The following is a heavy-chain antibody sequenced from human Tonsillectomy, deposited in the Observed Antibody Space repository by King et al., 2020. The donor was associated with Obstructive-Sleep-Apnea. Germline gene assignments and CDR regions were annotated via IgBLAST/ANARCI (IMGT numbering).Heavy chain of an antibody. CDR1: GGSISSGGYY. CDR2: IYYSGST. J-gene: IGHJ4*02. Sequence: QLQESGPGLVKPSQTLSLTCTVSGGSISSGGYYWSWIRQHPGKGLEWVGYIYYSGSTYCNPSLKSRVTISVDTSKNQFSLKLSSVTAADTAVYYCARGPGSYDSSGYYYFDYWGQGTLVTVSS. CDR3: ARGPGSYDSSGYYYFDY. D-gene: IGHD3-22*01. V-gene: IGHV4-31*03.